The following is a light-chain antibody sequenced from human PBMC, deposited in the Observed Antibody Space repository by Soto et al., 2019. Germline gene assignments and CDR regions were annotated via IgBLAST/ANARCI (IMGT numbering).Light chain of an antibody. CDR1: QTISGE. CDR3: LQKYFYPFT. J-gene: IGKJ3*01. V-gene: IGKV1-39*01. Sequence: DIQMTQSPFSLSASVGDRVTITCRTSQTISGELNWYQQKPGKAPKLLIYAASSLQSGVPSRFSGRGSGTEFTLTISSLQPEDFATYYCLQKYFYPFTFGPGTKVDIK. CDR2: AAS.